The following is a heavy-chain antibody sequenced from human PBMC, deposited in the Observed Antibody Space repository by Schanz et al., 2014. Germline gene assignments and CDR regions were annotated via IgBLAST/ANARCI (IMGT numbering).Heavy chain of an antibody. CDR3: TTFNNRDALYI. CDR1: GFTFSEVY. J-gene: IGHJ3*02. D-gene: IGHD1-20*01. V-gene: IGHV3-15*04. Sequence: EVRLVESGGGLVEPWGSLRLSCSGSGFTFSEVYMSWVRQAPGKGLEWVGRIENNANGATTDYAAPVKGRFTVSRDNSTNSLYLKMNTLRTADTALYYCTTFNNRDALYIWGQGTMVSVSS. CDR2: IENNANGATT.